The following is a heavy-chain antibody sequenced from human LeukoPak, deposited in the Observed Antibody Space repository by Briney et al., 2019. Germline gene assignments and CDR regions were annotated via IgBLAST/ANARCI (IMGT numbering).Heavy chain of an antibody. V-gene: IGHV3-66*01. CDR2: IYSGGST. Sequence: GGSLRLSCAASGFTVTSNYMSWVRQAPGKGLEWVSVIYSGGSTSYADSVKGRFTISRDSFKNTLYLQLNSLRAEDTAVYYCARAPTVSVGYCSSASCQADYWGQGTLVTVSS. CDR1: GFTVTSNY. CDR3: ARAPTVSVGYCSSASCQADY. D-gene: IGHD2-2*01. J-gene: IGHJ4*02.